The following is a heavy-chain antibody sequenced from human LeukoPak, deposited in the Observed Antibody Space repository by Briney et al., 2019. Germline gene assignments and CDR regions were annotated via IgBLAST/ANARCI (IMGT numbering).Heavy chain of an antibody. J-gene: IGHJ6*03. D-gene: IGHD2-15*01. Sequence: GGSLRLSCAASGFSFSSYGMSWVRQAPGKGLELVSAISSTGGTTYYADSVKGRFTISRDNSKNTLYLQMNSLRAEDTAIYYCAKNGDRGAYCSGGSCYPYYYYYMDVWGKGTTVTISS. V-gene: IGHV3-23*01. CDR3: AKNGDRGAYCSGGSCYPYYYYYMDV. CDR1: GFSFSSYG. CDR2: ISSTGGTT.